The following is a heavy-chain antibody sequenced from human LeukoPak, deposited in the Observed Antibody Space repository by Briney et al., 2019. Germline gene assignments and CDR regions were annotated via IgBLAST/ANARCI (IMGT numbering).Heavy chain of an antibody. CDR2: IYYSGST. CDR1: GGSISSGGYY. D-gene: IGHD2-2*01. CDR3: ARLGWYQLPRFNWFDH. Sequence: SETLSLTCTVSGGSISSGGYYWSWIRQHPGKGLEWIGYIYYSGSTYYNPSLKSRVTISVATSKNQFSLKLSSVTAADTAVYYCARLGWYQLPRFNWFDHWGQGTLVTVSS. V-gene: IGHV4-31*03. J-gene: IGHJ5*02.